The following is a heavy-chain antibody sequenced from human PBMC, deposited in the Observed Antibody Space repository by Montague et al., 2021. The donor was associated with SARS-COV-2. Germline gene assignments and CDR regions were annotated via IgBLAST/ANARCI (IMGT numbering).Heavy chain of an antibody. CDR3: AGVRFDFGAGRQGTIDF. CDR1: GYSITNHY. Sequence: SETLSLTCSVSGYSITNHYCSWIRQPAPKGVEGMGRMHFTVRTTFSRFFSSRLTMSSDTSKNQYSLKLTSVTAADTAIYFCAGVRFDFGAGRQGTIDFWGQGTLVTVSS. V-gene: IGHV4-4*07. J-gene: IGHJ4*02. D-gene: IGHD3-10*01. CDR2: MHFTVRT.